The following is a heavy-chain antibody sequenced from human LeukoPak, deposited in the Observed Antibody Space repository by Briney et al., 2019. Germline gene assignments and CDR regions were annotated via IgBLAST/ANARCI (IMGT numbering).Heavy chain of an antibody. D-gene: IGHD3-22*01. CDR3: AKDFDSSGYLDY. V-gene: IGHV3-43D*03. CDR1: GFTFSSYD. Sequence: HPGGSLRLSCAASGFTFSSYDMHWVRQATGKGLEWVSLISWDGGSTYYADSVKGRFTISRDNSKNSLYLQMNSLRAEDTALYYCAKDFDSSGYLDYWGQGTLVTVSS. CDR2: ISWDGGST. J-gene: IGHJ4*02.